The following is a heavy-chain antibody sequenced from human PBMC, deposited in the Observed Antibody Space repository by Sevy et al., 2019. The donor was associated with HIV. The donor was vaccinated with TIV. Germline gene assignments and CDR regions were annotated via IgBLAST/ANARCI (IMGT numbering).Heavy chain of an antibody. CDR3: ARLATHPGELNWFGP. J-gene: IGHJ5*02. Sequence: ASVKVSCKASGYTFSSYGISWVRQAPGQGLEWMGWIGAYNGNTKYEQNLQDRVTMTTDTSTSTAYMELRSLRSDDTAVYFCARLATHPGELNWFGPWGQGTRVTVSS. V-gene: IGHV1-18*01. CDR2: IGAYNGNT. CDR1: GYTFSSYG. D-gene: IGHD1-26*01.